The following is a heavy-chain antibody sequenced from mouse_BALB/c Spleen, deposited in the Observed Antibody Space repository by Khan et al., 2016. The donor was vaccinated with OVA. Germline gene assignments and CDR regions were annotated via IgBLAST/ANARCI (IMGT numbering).Heavy chain of an antibody. CDR3: ARKNGGGFDC. Sequence: VQLQQSGPELVKPGASVKISCKASGYSFTGYFMNWVMQSHGKSLEWIGRINPHTGETSYNQKFKGKATLTVEESSSTALMELRSLASEDSAVSSCARKNGGGFDCWGRGTTLTVSS. CDR2: INPHTGET. V-gene: IGHV1-20*02. CDR1: GYSFTGYF. J-gene: IGHJ2*01. D-gene: IGHD1-1*02.